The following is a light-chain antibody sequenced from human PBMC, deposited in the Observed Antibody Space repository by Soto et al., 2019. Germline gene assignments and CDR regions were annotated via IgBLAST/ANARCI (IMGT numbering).Light chain of an antibody. CDR3: LQYGSSPRYT. CDR1: QSVRNSY. CDR2: GAD. J-gene: IGKJ2*01. Sequence: EIVLTQFPDTLSLSPGERATLSCRASQSVRNSYLAWYQQRPGQAPRLLIYGADSRATGIPDRFSGSGSDTDFNLTISRLEPEDFAVYYCLQYGSSPRYTFGQGTMLEI. V-gene: IGKV3-20*01.